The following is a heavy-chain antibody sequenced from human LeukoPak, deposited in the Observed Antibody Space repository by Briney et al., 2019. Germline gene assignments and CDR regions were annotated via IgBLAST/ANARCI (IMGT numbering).Heavy chain of an antibody. D-gene: IGHD7-27*01. Sequence: SETLSLTCTIPGGSVSDYYWSWIRQSPGEGLEWIGYIYHTGSTSYSRSLKSRVTISADTSLNQFSLKVSSVNAADTAVYYCASRKLGNDYWGQGTLVTVSS. V-gene: IGHV4-59*02. CDR1: GGSVSDYY. CDR3: ASRKLGNDY. J-gene: IGHJ4*02. CDR2: IYHTGST.